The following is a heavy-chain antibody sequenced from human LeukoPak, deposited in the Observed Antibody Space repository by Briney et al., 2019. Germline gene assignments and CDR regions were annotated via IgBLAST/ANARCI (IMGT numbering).Heavy chain of an antibody. D-gene: IGHD5-24*01. Sequence: EASVKVTCKASGYTFTSYYMHRVRQAPGQGLEWMGIINPSGGSTSYAQKFQGRLTMTRDMSTSTAYMELSSLRSKDTAVYYCARELNGYNPERGDYWGQGTLVTISS. CDR1: GYTFTSYY. V-gene: IGHV1-46*01. CDR3: ARELNGYNPERGDY. CDR2: INPSGGST. J-gene: IGHJ4*02.